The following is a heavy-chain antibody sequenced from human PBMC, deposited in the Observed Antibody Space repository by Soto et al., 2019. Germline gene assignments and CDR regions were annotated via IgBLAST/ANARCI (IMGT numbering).Heavy chain of an antibody. Sequence: GGSLRLSCAASGFTFSRYSMNWFRQAPGKGLGWVSSISSTTNYIYYADSMKGRFTVSRDNAKNSVYLDMTSLSAEDTAVYYCARESADLTSNFDYWGQGTLVTVSS. CDR2: ISSTTNYI. CDR3: ARESADLTSNFDY. CDR1: GFTFSRYS. V-gene: IGHV3-21*01. J-gene: IGHJ4*02.